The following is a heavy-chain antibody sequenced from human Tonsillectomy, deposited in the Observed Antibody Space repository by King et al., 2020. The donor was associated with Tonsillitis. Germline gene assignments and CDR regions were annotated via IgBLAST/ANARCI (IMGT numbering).Heavy chain of an antibody. V-gene: IGHV4-39*07. J-gene: IGHJ5*02. CDR1: GGSISSSDYF. CDR2: IYYSGST. Sequence: QLQESGPGLVKPSETLSLTCTVSGGSISSSDYFWDWIRQPPGQGLEWIGSIYYSGSTYYNPPLKSRVTISLDTSKNHFSLRLSSVTAADTAVYYCARRSGGSYPQNWFAPWGQGTLVTVSP. D-gene: IGHD1-26*01. CDR3: ARRSGGSYPQNWFAP.